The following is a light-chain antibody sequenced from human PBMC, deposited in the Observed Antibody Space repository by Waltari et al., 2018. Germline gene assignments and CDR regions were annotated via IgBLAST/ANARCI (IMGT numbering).Light chain of an antibody. CDR3: GAWDSSLTAYV. V-gene: IGLV1-51*01. CDR2: DTY. CDR1: TSNIGNFY. Sequence: QSVLTQPPSVSATPGQTVTISCSGSTSNIGNFYVSWYQQLPGTVPNLPVYDTYKRPSGIPDRFFGSKSGTSATLGITGLQTGDEAHYYCGAWDSSLTAYVFGTGTEVTVL. J-gene: IGLJ1*01.